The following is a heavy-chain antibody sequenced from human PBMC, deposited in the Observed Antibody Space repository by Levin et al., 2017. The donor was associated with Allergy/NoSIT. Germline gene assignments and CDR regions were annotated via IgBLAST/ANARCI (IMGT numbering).Heavy chain of an antibody. Sequence: GESLKISCAASGFTFSSASMTWVRQAPRKGLEWVGRIKSKTDGGTADYTAPVKGRFTISRDDSKNTVYLQMDSLKTEDTAVYYCTPRAAGLDYWGQGTLVTVAS. CDR2: IKSKTDGGTA. V-gene: IGHV3-15*01. CDR3: TPRAAGLDY. D-gene: IGHD6-13*01. CDR1: GFTFSSAS. J-gene: IGHJ4*02.